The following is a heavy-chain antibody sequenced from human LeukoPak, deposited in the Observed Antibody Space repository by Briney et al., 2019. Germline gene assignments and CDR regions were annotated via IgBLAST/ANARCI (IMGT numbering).Heavy chain of an antibody. V-gene: IGHV3-23*01. CDR2: VSGSGDGSAGIT. CDR1: GFTFSIYA. Sequence: GGSLRLSCAASGFTFSIYAMSWVRQAPGKGLEWVSAVSGSGDGSAGITYYADSVKGRFTISRDNARNLLYLQMNSLRVEDTGVYYCAKSGQRHSFDMWGQGTLVTVSS. D-gene: IGHD5-18*01. J-gene: IGHJ3*02. CDR3: AKSGQRHSFDM.